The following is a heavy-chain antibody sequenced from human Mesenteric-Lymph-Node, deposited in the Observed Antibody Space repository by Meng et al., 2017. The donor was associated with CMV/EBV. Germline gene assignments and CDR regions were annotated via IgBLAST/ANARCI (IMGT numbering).Heavy chain of an antibody. J-gene: IGHJ5*02. CDR3: ARHKRVPAADGGYWFDP. Sequence: FTFSSYSMSWVRQAPGKGLEWVASSSSGNTYIYYADSVKGRFTSSRDNAKNSLYLQMDSLRAEDTALYYCARHKRVPAADGGYWFDPWGQGTLVTVSS. V-gene: IGHV3-21*01. CDR1: FTFSSYS. D-gene: IGHD2-2*01. CDR2: SSSGNTYI.